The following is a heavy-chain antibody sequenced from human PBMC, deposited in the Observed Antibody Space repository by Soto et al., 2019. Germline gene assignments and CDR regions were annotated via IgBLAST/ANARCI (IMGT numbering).Heavy chain of an antibody. CDR2: FDPEDGET. D-gene: IGHD6-19*01. CDR3: ATILSSGWCYFDY. J-gene: IGHJ4*02. Sequence: GASVKVSCKVSGYTLTESSMQWVRQAPGKGLEWMGGFDPEDGETIYAQKFQGRVTMTEDTSTDTAYMELSSLRSEDTAVYYCATILSSGWCYFDYWGQGTLVTVSS. CDR1: GYTLTESS. V-gene: IGHV1-24*01.